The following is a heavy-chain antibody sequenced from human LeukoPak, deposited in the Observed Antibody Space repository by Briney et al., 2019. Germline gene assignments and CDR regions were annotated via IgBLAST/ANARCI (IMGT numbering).Heavy chain of an antibody. CDR1: GFTFDDYA. V-gene: IGHV3-9*01. Sequence: GGSLRLSCAASGFTFDDYAMHWVRQAPGKGLEWVSGISWNSGSIGYADSVKGRFTISRDNAKNSLYLQMNSLRAEDTALYYCARRSPYWYFDLWGRGTLVTVSS. J-gene: IGHJ2*01. CDR2: ISWNSGSI. D-gene: IGHD1-14*01. CDR3: ARRSPYWYFDL.